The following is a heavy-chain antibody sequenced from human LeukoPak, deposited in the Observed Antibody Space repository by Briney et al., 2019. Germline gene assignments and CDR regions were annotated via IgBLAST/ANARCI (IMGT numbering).Heavy chain of an antibody. J-gene: IGHJ4*02. D-gene: IGHD1-1*01. Sequence: GGSLRLSCAASGFTFSSYAMHWVRQAPGKGLEWVALISSDGSKNIYADSVKGRFTISRDNSKNTVYLQMNSLRAEDTAVYYCVKGLVQTTMSYSVDYWGQGALITVSS. CDR3: VKGLVQTTMSYSVDY. CDR1: GFTFSSYA. CDR2: ISSDGSKN. V-gene: IGHV3-30*04.